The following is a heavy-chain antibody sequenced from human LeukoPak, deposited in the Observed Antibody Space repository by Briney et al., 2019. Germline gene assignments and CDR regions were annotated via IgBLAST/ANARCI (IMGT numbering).Heavy chain of an antibody. CDR1: GGSISSSSYS. J-gene: IGHJ5*02. V-gene: IGHV4-39*07. CDR2: IYYSGST. D-gene: IGHD2-21*01. Sequence: SETLFLTCTVPGGSISSSSYSSGWIRQPPGKGLEWLGSIYYSGSTYYNPSLKSRVTISVDTSKNQFSLKLSSVTAADTAVYYCARGGPTRLFDWFDPWGQGTLVTVSS. CDR3: ARGGPTRLFDWFDP.